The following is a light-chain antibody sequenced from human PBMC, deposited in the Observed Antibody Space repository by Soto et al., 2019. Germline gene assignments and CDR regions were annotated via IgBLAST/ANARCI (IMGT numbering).Light chain of an antibody. CDR1: QSVSSNY. J-gene: IGKJ2*01. CDR3: HQYGSSSYT. V-gene: IGKV3-20*01. Sequence: IVLTQSPGTLSLSPGERATLSCRASQSVSSNYLAWYQQKPGQAPRLLIYGASNRATGIPDRFSGSGSGTDFTLTISRLEPEDFAVYYCHQYGSSSYTFGQGTKLEIK. CDR2: GAS.